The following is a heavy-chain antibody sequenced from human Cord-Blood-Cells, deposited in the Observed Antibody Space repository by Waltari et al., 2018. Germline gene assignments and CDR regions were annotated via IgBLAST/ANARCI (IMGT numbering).Heavy chain of an antibody. CDR3: ARHVGFAYDFWSGYYWFDP. D-gene: IGHD3-3*01. CDR1: GGSISSSSSS. J-gene: IGHJ5*02. CDR2: IYYSGST. Sequence: QLQLQESGPGLVKPSETLSLTCTVSGGSISSSSSSWGWIRQPPGKGLEWIGSIYYSGSTYYNPSLKSRVTISVDTSKNQFSLKLSSVTAADTAVYYCARHVGFAYDFWSGYYWFDPWGQGTLVTVSS. V-gene: IGHV4-39*01.